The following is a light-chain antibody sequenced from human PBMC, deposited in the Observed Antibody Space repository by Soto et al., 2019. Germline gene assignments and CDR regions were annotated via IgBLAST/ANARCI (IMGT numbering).Light chain of an antibody. Sequence: DIQLTQSPSFLSSSVGDRVTISCRASQGINNYLAWYQQKPGKAPKLLIYVASILQSGVPSRFSASGSGTEFTLTISSLHPDDFATYYCQEYNNYWTFGQGTKVEVK. CDR2: VAS. CDR3: QEYNNYWT. J-gene: IGKJ1*01. CDR1: QGINNY. V-gene: IGKV1-9*01.